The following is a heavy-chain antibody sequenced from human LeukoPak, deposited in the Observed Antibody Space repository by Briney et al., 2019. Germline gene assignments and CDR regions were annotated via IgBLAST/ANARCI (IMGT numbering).Heavy chain of an antibody. CDR1: GFNVSSNY. CDR3: ARGGGSYSYDN. J-gene: IGHJ4*02. CDR2: IYTGGST. Sequence: GGSLRLSCAASGFNVSSNYMSWVRQAPGKGLEWVSVIYTGGSTYYADSVKGRFTISRHNSKNTLYLQMNSLRDEDTAVYYCARGGGSYSYDNWGQGTLVTVSS. D-gene: IGHD1-26*01. V-gene: IGHV3-53*04.